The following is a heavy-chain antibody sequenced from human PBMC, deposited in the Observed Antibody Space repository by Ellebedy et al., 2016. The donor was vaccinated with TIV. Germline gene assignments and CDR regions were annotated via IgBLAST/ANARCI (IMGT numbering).Heavy chain of an antibody. J-gene: IGHJ5*02. CDR3: ARQDDSGCFDP. CDR1: GYTFTGYY. CDR2: LNPNSGGT. D-gene: IGHD4-11*01. Sequence: AASVKVSCKASGYTFTGYYMHWVRQAPGQGLEWMGWLNPNSGGTNYAQKFQGWVTMTRATSIIPAFLQCSSLKASDTSMYYCARQDDSGCFDPWGQGTPVTVSS. V-gene: IGHV1-2*04.